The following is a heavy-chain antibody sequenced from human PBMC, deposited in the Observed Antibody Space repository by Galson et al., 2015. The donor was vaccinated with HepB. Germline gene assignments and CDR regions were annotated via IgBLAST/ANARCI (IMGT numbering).Heavy chain of an antibody. V-gene: IGHV1-24*01. CDR2: FDPEDGET. J-gene: IGHJ4*02. D-gene: IGHD5-18*01. CDR3: ATGHYGYSYGTRDFDY. Sequence: SVKVSCKVSGYTLTELSMHWVRQAPGKGLEWMGGFDPEDGETIYAQKFQGRVTMTEDTSTDTAYMELSSLRSEDTAVYYCATGHYGYSYGTRDFDYWGQGTLVTVSS. CDR1: GYTLTELS.